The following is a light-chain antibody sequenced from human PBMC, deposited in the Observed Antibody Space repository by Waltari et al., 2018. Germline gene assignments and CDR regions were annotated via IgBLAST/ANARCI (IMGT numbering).Light chain of an antibody. CDR3: QTGGHGTWV. CDR2: VNSDGSH. Sequence: QLVLTQSPSSSASLGASVKLTCTLSSGHTSNVIAWLQQQPGKGPRFLMKVNSDGSHSKGAEIPDRFSGSSSGAERYLSISSLQSEDDADYYCQTGGHGTWVFGGGTKVTVL. V-gene: IGLV4-69*01. J-gene: IGLJ3*02. CDR1: SGHTSNV.